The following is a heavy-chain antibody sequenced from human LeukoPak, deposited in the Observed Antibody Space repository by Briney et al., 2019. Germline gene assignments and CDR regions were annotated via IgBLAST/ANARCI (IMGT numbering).Heavy chain of an antibody. CDR1: GFTFSSYA. D-gene: IGHD1-26*01. CDR3: AKDLPPGSGSYFGYFDY. V-gene: IGHV3-23*01. Sequence: PGGSLRLSCAASGFTFSSYAMSWVRQAPGKGLEWVSAISGSGGSTYYADSVKGRFTISRDNSKNTLYLQMNSLRAEDTAVYYCAKDLPPGSGSYFGYFDYWGQGTLVTVSS. J-gene: IGHJ4*02. CDR2: ISGSGGST.